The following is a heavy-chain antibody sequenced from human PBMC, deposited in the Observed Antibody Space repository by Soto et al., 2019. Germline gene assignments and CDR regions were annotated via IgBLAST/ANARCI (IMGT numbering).Heavy chain of an antibody. J-gene: IGHJ4*02. CDR3: AKRQYSSSWCSGCIDY. D-gene: IGHD6-13*01. Sequence: GGSLRLSCAASGFTFSSYGMHWVRQAPGKGLEWVAVISYDGSNKYYADSVKGRFTISRDNSKNTLYLQMNSLRAEDTAVYYCAKRQYSSSWCSGCIDYWGQGTLVTVSS. CDR2: ISYDGSNK. V-gene: IGHV3-30*18. CDR1: GFTFSSYG.